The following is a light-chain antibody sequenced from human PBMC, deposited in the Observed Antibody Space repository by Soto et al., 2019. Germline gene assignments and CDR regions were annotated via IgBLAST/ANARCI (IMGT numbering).Light chain of an antibody. J-gene: IGKJ1*01. CDR3: QQYNSYSWT. Sequence: DIQMTQSPSTLSASVGDRVTITCRASQSISNWLAWYQQKPGKAPKVLIYKASILESGVPSRFSGSGSGTEITLTISSLQPDDFATYYCQQYNSYSWTFGQGTKVEIK. V-gene: IGKV1-5*03. CDR1: QSISNW. CDR2: KAS.